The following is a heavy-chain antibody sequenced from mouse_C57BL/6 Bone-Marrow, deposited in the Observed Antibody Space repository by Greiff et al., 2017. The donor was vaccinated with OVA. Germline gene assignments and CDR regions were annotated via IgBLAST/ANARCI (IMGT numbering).Heavy chain of an antibody. D-gene: IGHD1-1*01. V-gene: IGHV1-53*01. J-gene: IGHJ4*01. CDR2: INPSNGGT. CDR3: ASPVVATDYAMDY. CDR1: GYTFTSYW. Sequence: QVQLKQPGTELVKPGASVKLSCKASGYTFTSYWMHWVKQRPGQGLEWIGNINPSNGGTNYNEKFKSKATLTADKSSSTAYMQLSSLTSEDSAVYFCASPVVATDYAMDYWGQGTSVTVSS.